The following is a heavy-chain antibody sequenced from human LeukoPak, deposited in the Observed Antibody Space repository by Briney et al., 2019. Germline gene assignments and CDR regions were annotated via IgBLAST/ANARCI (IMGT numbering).Heavy chain of an antibody. CDR1: GYTFTDVY. V-gene: IGHV1-18*04. D-gene: IGHD2-15*01. CDR3: ARLGSGGDDY. CDR2: ISAYNGNT. J-gene: IGHJ4*02. Sequence: ASVKVSCKASGYTFTDVYLHWVRQAPGQGLEWMGWISAYNGNTNYAQKLQGRVTMTTDTSTSTAYMELRSLRSDDTAVYYCARLGSGGDDYWGQGTLVTVSS.